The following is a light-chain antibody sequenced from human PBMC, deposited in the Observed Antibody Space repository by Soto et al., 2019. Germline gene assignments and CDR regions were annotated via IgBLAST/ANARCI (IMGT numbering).Light chain of an antibody. CDR2: GSS. J-gene: IGKJ2*01. CDR3: LQHSTFPYT. Sequence: DIQMTQSPSAMSASVGDKVTITCRASQDITNFLAWFQQKPGKVPERLIFGSSTLQSGVPSRFSGSGSGTAFTLTISSLQPEDFATYFGLQHSTFPYTFGQGTRLEI. CDR1: QDITNF. V-gene: IGKV1-17*03.